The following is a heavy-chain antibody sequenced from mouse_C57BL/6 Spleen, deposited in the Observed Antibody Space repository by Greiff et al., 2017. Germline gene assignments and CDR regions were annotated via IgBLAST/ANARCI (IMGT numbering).Heavy chain of an antibody. CDR1: GYTFTDYE. Sequence: QVQLQQSGAELVRPGASVTLSCKASGYTFTDYEMHWVKQTPVHGLEWIGAIDPETGGTAFNQKFKGKDILTADKSSSPAYMELRSLTSEDSAVYYCTKTPNYYGSPYYAMDYWGQGTSVTVSS. CDR3: TKTPNYYGSPYYAMDY. V-gene: IGHV1-15*01. CDR2: IDPETGGT. J-gene: IGHJ4*01. D-gene: IGHD1-1*01.